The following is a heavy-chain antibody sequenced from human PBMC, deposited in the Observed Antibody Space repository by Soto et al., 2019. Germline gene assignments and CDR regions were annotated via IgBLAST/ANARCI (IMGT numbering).Heavy chain of an antibody. Sequence: ASVKVSCKASGYTFTSYGISWVRQAPGQGLEWMGWISAYNGNTNYAQKLQGRVTMTTDTSTSTAYMELRSLRSDDTAVYYCARDGIAVAGKGENWFDPWGQGTLVTVSS. D-gene: IGHD6-19*01. CDR3: ARDGIAVAGKGENWFDP. V-gene: IGHV1-18*01. CDR1: GYTFTSYG. CDR2: ISAYNGNT. J-gene: IGHJ5*02.